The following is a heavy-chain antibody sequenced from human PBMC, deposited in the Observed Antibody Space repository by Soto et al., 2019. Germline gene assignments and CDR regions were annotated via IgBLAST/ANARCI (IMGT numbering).Heavy chain of an antibody. CDR3: ARPLRNYGPYVMDV. Sequence: EVQLVESGGGLVQPGGSLRLSCAASGVTFSSYSMNWVRQAPGKGLEWVSYISSSRNTIYYTDYVKGQYTISRDNAKNSLYLQMNSMRDEDTAVYYRARPLRNYGPYVMDVWGQGTTVTLSS. V-gene: IGHV3-48*02. CDR1: GVTFSSYS. D-gene: IGHD4-4*01. CDR2: ISSSRNTI. J-gene: IGHJ6*02.